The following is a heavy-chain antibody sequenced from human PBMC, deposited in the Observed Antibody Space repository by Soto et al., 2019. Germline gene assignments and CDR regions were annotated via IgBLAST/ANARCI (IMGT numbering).Heavy chain of an antibody. CDR3: TSGLYY. CDR2: IRSKANSYAT. V-gene: IGHV3-73*01. J-gene: IGHJ4*02. D-gene: IGHD6-19*01. Sequence: EVQLVESGGGLVQPGGSLKLSCAVSGFTFSDSAMHWVGQASGKGLEWVGRIRSKANSYATSYAASVKGRFTISRDDSKNTAYLQMNSLKTEDTAVYYCTSGLYYRGQGTLVTVSS. CDR1: GFTFSDSA.